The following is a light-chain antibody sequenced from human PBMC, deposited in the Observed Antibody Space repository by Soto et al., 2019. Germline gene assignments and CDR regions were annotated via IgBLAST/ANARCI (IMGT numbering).Light chain of an antibody. Sequence: DIVMTQSPDSLAVSLGERATINCKSSRSVLYSSNNKNYLAWYQQKPRQPPKLLIYWASTRESGVPDRFSGSGSGTDFTLTISSLQAEDVAVYYCQQYHSTPLTFGGGTKVEIK. J-gene: IGKJ4*01. CDR1: RSVLYSSNNKNY. CDR3: QQYHSTPLT. CDR2: WAS. V-gene: IGKV4-1*01.